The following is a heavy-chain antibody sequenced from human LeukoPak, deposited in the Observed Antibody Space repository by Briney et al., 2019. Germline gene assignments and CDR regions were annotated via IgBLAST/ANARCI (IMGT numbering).Heavy chain of an antibody. CDR3: ARGRGTYYDFWSGYYSAQFDY. J-gene: IGHJ4*02. D-gene: IGHD3-3*01. CDR1: GYTFTSYY. CDR2: INPSGGST. Sequence: ASVKVSCKASGYTFTSYYMHWVRQAPGQGLEWMGIINPSGGSTSYAQKFQGRVTMTRDTSTSTVYMELSSLRSEDTAVYYCARGRGTYYDFWSGYYSAQFDYWGQGTLVTVSS. V-gene: IGHV1-46*01.